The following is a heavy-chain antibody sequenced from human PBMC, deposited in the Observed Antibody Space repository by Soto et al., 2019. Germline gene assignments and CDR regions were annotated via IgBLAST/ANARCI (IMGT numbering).Heavy chain of an antibody. CDR3: AKVGDSGEDYYHYGMDV. CDR2: ISGSGGST. J-gene: IGHJ6*02. V-gene: IGHV3-23*01. Sequence: GGSLRLSCAASGFTFSSYAMSWVRQAPGKGLEWVSAISGSGGSTYYADSVKGRFTISRDNSKNTLYLQMNSLRAEDTAVYYCAKVGDSGEDYYHYGMDVWGQGTTVTVSS. CDR1: GFTFSSYA. D-gene: IGHD3-10*01.